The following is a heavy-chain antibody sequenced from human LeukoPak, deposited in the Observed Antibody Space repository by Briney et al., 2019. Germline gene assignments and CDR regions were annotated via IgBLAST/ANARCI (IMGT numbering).Heavy chain of an antibody. V-gene: IGHV4-39*01. J-gene: IGHJ5*02. Sequence: NPSETLSLTCSVPGGSISSSSYYWGWIRQPPGKGLEWSGSMYYSGSTYYNPSLKSRVTISVDTSKNQFSLKLRSVTAADTAVYYCARHNWICSGGSCYSWFDPWGQGTQVTVSS. D-gene: IGHD2-15*01. CDR1: GGSISSSSYY. CDR3: ARHNWICSGGSCYSWFDP. CDR2: MYYSGST.